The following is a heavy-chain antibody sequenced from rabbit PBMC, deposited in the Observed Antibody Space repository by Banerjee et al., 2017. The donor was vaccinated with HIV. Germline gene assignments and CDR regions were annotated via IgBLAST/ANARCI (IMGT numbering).Heavy chain of an antibody. V-gene: IGHV1S45*01. D-gene: IGHD7-1*01. J-gene: IGHJ4*01. CDR1: GFSFSNGYV. CDR2: INTGSGSA. Sequence: QQQLEESGGGLVKPGASLTLTCKASGFSFSNGYVMCWVRQAPGKGLEWIGCINTGSGSAYYASWVNGRFTISKASSTTVTLQMTSLTAADTATYFCARDRYSGNTNDRWGLNLWGPGTLVTVS. CDR3: ARDRYSGNTNDRWGLNL.